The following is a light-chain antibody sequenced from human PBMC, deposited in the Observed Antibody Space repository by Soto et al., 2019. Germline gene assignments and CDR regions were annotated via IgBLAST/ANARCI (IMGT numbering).Light chain of an antibody. CDR1: SSDVGGYNY. CDR2: DVS. V-gene: IGLV2-14*01. Sequence: QSVLTQPASVSGSPGQSITISCTGTSSDVGGYNYVSWYQQHPGKAPKLMIYDVSNRPSGVSNRVSGSKSGNTASLTISGLQAEDEADYYCSSYTSSSTLHYVFGTGTKVTVL. CDR3: SSYTSSSTLHYV. J-gene: IGLJ1*01.